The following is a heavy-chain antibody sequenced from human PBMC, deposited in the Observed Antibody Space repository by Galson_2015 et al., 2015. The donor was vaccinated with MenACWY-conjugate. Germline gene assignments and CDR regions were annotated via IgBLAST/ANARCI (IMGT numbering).Heavy chain of an antibody. CDR1: GFTFSNYA. D-gene: IGHD6-19*01. V-gene: IGHV3-23*01. Sequence: SLRLSCAASGFTFSNYAMSWVRQAPGKGLEWVSTISGSGDKTYYAVSVKGRFTISRDNSKNTLYLQMNSLRAEDTAVYYCAKGIAVAGPTFFDYWGQGTLVTVSS. CDR3: AKGIAVAGPTFFDY. CDR2: ISGSGDKT. J-gene: IGHJ4*02.